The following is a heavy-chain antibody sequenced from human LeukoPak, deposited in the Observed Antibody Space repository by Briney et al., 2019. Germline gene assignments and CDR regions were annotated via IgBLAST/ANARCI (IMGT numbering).Heavy chain of an antibody. J-gene: IGHJ4*02. CDR3: ASPRASSSWGRD. V-gene: IGHV3-30-3*01. CDR1: GFTFSSYA. CDR2: ISYDGSNK. Sequence: GGSLRLSCAASGFTFSSYAMHWVRQAPGKGLEWVAVISYDGSNKYYADSVKGRFTISRDNSKNTLYLQMNSLRAEDTAVYYCASPRASSSWGRDGGQGTLVTVSS. D-gene: IGHD6-13*01.